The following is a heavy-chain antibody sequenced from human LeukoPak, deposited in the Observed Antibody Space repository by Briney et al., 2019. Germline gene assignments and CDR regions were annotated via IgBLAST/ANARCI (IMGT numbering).Heavy chain of an antibody. CDR3: ARYYFGSGNYRTFDR. V-gene: IGHV3-69-1*01. Sequence: GGSLRLSCAASGFILSDFTMNWVRQAPGKGLEWVSTISNTGVTHYADSVKGRFTISRDSAKDSQYLQIYSLRDEDTAVYYCARYYFGSGNYRTFDRWGQGTLVIVSS. CDR2: ISNTGVT. CDR1: GFILSDFT. J-gene: IGHJ4*02. D-gene: IGHD3-10*01.